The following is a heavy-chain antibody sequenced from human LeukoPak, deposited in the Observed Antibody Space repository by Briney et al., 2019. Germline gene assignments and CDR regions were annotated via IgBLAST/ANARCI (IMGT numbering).Heavy chain of an antibody. CDR1: VYTFTRYV. CDR3: AREITMVRGVIINGLDY. V-gene: IGHV1-18*04. D-gene: IGHD3-10*01. Sequence: ASVKVSCKGSVYTFTRYVISWVRQAPGQGLEWMGWISAYNGNTHYAQKLQGRVTMTTDTSTSTAYMELRSLRSDDTAVYYCAREITMVRGVIINGLDYWGQGTLVTVSS. CDR2: ISAYNGNT. J-gene: IGHJ4*02.